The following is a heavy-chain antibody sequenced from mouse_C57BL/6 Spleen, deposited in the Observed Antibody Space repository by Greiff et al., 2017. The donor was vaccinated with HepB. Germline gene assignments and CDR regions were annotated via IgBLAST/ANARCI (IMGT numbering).Heavy chain of an antibody. CDR2: IDPETGGT. CDR1: GYTFTDYE. V-gene: IGHV1-15*01. D-gene: IGHD1-1*01. Sequence: VKLMESGAELVRPGASVTLSCKASGYTFTDYEMHWVKQTPVHGLEWIGAIDPETGGTAYNQKFKGKAILTADKSSSTAYMELRSLTSEDSAVYYCTRTLGSIYYFDYWGQGTTLTVSS. J-gene: IGHJ2*01. CDR3: TRTLGSIYYFDY.